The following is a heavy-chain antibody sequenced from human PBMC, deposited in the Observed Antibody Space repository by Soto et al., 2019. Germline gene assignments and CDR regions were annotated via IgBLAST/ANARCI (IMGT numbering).Heavy chain of an antibody. CDR3: ARAKPGIAASRGAFDI. V-gene: IGHV3-30-3*01. D-gene: IGHD6-13*01. CDR1: GFTFSSYA. Sequence: QVQLVESGGGVVQPGRSLRLSCAASGFTFSSYAMHWVRQAPGKGLEWVAVISYDGSNKYYADSVKGRFTISRDNSKNTLYLQMNSLRAEDTAVYYCARAKPGIAASRGAFDIWGQGTMVTVSS. CDR2: ISYDGSNK. J-gene: IGHJ3*02.